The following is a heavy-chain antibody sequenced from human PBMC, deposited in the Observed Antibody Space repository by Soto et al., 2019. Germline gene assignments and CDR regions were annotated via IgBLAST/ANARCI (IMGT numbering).Heavy chain of an antibody. D-gene: IGHD6-13*01. V-gene: IGHV3-23*01. Sequence: EVQLLESGGGLVQPGGSLRLSCAASGFTFSSHAMTWVCQAPGKGLQWVSTISRSGAETWYADSVKGRFTISRDNSKNPLYLEMNSPRVEDTAVYYCAKGLYGSNGEYYGMDVWGQGTPVTVSS. CDR3: AKGLYGSNGEYYGMDV. CDR2: ISRSGAET. J-gene: IGHJ6*02. CDR1: GFTFSSHA.